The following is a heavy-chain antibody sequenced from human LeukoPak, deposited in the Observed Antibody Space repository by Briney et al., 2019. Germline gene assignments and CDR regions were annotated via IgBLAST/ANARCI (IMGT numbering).Heavy chain of an antibody. CDR2: IYYSGST. CDR1: GGSISSYY. CDR3: ARHFDSSGYYYFDY. D-gene: IGHD3-22*01. V-gene: IGHV4-59*08. Sequence: PSETLSPTCTVSGGSISSYYWSWIRQPPGKGLEWIGYIYYSGSTNYNPSLKSRVTISVDTSKNQFSLKLSSVTAADTAVYYCARHFDSSGYYYFDYWGQGTLVTVSS. J-gene: IGHJ4*02.